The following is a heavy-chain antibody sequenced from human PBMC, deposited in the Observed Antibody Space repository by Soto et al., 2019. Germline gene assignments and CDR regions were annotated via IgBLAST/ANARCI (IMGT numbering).Heavy chain of an antibody. V-gene: IGHV3-23*01. CDR2: ISGSGDST. Sequence: GSLRLSCAASGFTFSSYAMSWVRQAPGKGLEWVSSISGSGDSTYYADSVKGRFTISRDNSKNTLYLQMNSLRAEDTAVYYCAKDPGSYIWGTYRETFDYWGRGTLVTSPQ. J-gene: IGHJ4*02. CDR3: AKDPGSYIWGTYRETFDY. CDR1: GFTFSSYA. D-gene: IGHD3-16*02.